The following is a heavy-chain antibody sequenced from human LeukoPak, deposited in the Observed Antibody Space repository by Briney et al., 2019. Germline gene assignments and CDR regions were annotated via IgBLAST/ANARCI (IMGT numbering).Heavy chain of an antibody. J-gene: IGHJ4*02. CDR1: GGSFSGYY. D-gene: IGHD6-19*01. V-gene: IGHV4-34*01. CDR3: AGRSQWLVTPFDY. Sequence: PSETLSLTCAVYGGSFSGYYWSWIRQPPGKGLEWIGEINHSGSTNYNPSLKSRVTISVDTSKNQFSLKLSSVTAADTAVYYCAGRSQWLVTPFDYWGQGTLVTVSS. CDR2: INHSGST.